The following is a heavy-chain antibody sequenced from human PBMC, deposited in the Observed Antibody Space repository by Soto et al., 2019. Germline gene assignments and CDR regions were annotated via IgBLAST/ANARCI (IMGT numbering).Heavy chain of an antibody. J-gene: IGHJ3*01. CDR3: ARLIGVPSVTTRGAFDF. V-gene: IGHV4-39*02. D-gene: IGHD4-17*01. Sequence: QLQLHESGPGLVKPSETLSLTCTVSGGSISTRNYYWGWIRQPPGKGLEWIGSIHYSGSTYYIRSLKRRFPVSPDRSTKRFPLKLSSVTDAALDVYFCARLIGVPSVTTRGAFDFWGQGTMVTVSS. CDR2: IHYSGST. CDR1: GGSISTRNYY.